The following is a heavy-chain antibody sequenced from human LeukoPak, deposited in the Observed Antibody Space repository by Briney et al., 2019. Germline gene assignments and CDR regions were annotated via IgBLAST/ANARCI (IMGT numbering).Heavy chain of an antibody. V-gene: IGHV1-18*01. J-gene: IGHJ3*02. Sequence: ASVKVSCKASGYTFTSYGISWVRQAPGQGLEWMGWISAYNANTNYAQKLQGRVTMTTDPSTSTAYMELRSLRSDDTAVYYCARDHSPQIVVVAFDAFDIWGQGTMVTVSS. CDR3: ARDHSPQIVVVAFDAFDI. CDR2: ISAYNANT. CDR1: GYTFTSYG. D-gene: IGHD2-2*01.